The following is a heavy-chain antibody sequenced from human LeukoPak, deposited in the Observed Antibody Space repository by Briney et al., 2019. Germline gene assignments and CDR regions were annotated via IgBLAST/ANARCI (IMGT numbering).Heavy chain of an antibody. CDR3: ARDWYYYDSSSYGMDV. CDR2: IKQDGSEK. J-gene: IGHJ6*02. CDR1: GFTFSSDW. V-gene: IGHV3-7*01. Sequence: GGSLRLSCAASGFTFSSDWMSWVRQAPGKGLEWVANIKQDGSEKYYVDSVKGRFTISRDNAKNSLYLQMNSLRAEDTAVYYCARDWYYYDSSSYGMDVWGQGTTVTVSS. D-gene: IGHD3-22*01.